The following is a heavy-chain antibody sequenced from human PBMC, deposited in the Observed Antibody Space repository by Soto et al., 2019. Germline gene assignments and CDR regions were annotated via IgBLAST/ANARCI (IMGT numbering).Heavy chain of an antibody. CDR1: GYTFTGYF. CDR2: INPYSGGA. D-gene: IGHD3-10*01. Sequence: VASVKVSCKASGYTFTGYFMHWVRQAPGQGLEWMGWINPYSGGADYAQSFQGRVTMTRDTSISTVYMELSRLRFDDTAVYYCARVIRGAYYNSPLDTWGQGXVVTVYS. V-gene: IGHV1-2*02. CDR3: ARVIRGAYYNSPLDT. J-gene: IGHJ5*02.